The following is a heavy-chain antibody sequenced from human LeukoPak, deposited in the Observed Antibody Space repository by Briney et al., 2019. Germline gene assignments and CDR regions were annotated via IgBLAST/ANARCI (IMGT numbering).Heavy chain of an antibody. V-gene: IGHV4-34*01. CDR2: INHSGST. Sequence: PSETLSLTCAVYGGSFSGYYWSWIRQPPGKGLEWIGEINHSGSTNYNPSLKSRVTISVDTSKNQFSLKLSSVTAADTAVYYCARLPTTRGYSYGRRASDYWGQGTLVTVSS. J-gene: IGHJ4*02. CDR1: GGSFSGYY. D-gene: IGHD5-18*01. CDR3: ARLPTTRGYSYGRRASDY.